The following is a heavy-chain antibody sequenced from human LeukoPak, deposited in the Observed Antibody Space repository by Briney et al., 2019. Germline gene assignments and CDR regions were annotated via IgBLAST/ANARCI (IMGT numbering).Heavy chain of an antibody. CDR3: ARISEILYSSGWLDY. Sequence: GASVKVSCKASGYTFTSYAMNWVRQAPGQGLEWMGWINTNTGNPTYAQGFTGRFVFSLDTSVSTAYLQISSLKAEDTAVYYCARISEILYSSGWLDYWGQGTLVTVSS. J-gene: IGHJ4*02. CDR2: INTNTGNP. V-gene: IGHV7-4-1*02. CDR1: GYTFTSYA. D-gene: IGHD6-19*01.